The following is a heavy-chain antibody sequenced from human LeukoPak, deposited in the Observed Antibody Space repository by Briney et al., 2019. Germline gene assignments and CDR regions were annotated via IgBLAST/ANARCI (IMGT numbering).Heavy chain of an antibody. CDR1: GFTFDDYA. CDR3: AKDKDLSSSWAFDY. J-gene: IGHJ4*02. D-gene: IGHD6-13*01. Sequence: GRSLRLSCAASGFTFDDYAMHWVRQAPGKGLEWVSGISWNSGSIGYADSVKGRFTISRDNAKNSLYLQMNSLRAEDTALYYCAKDKDLSSSWAFDYWGQGTLVTVSS. CDR2: ISWNSGSI. V-gene: IGHV3-9*01.